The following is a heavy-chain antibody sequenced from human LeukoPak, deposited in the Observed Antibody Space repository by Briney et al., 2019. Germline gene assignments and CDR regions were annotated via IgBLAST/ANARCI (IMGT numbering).Heavy chain of an antibody. Sequence: PGGSLRLSCAASGFTFSSYLMHWVRQAPGKGLVWVSRINTAGSSTSYADSVMGRFTISRDNAKNTLYLQMNSLRAEDTAVYYCASGPYYEDFWGQGTLVSVSS. J-gene: IGHJ4*02. CDR3: ASGPYYEDF. CDR2: INTAGSST. D-gene: IGHD3-22*01. CDR1: GFTFSSYL. V-gene: IGHV3-74*01.